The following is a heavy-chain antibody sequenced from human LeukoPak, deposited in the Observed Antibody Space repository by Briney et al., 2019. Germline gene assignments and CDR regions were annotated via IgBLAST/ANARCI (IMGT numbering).Heavy chain of an antibody. V-gene: IGHV3-73*01. CDR1: GFTFSGSA. Sequence: GGSLRLSCAASGFTFSGSAVHWVRQASGKGLEWVGRIRSKANSYATEYAASVKGRFTISRDDSKNTAYLQMKSLKTEDTAVYYCTGPGSGEQRDYWGQGTLVTVSS. D-gene: IGHD1/OR15-1a*01. J-gene: IGHJ4*02. CDR3: TGPGSGEQRDY. CDR2: IRSKANSYAT.